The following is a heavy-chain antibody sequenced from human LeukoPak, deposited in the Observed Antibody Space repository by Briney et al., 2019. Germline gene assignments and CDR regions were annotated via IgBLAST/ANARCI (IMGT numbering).Heavy chain of an antibody. CDR1: GFTFDDYG. CDR2: INWSGGST. D-gene: IGHD3-10*01. V-gene: IGHV3-20*04. CDR3: ARFSVRGVHYYYYMDV. J-gene: IGHJ6*03. Sequence: GGSLRLSCAASGFTFDDYGMSWVRQAPGKGLEWVSGINWSGGSTGYADSVKGRFTISRDNAKNSLYLQMNSLRAEDTALYYCARFSVRGVHYYYYMDVWGKGTRSPSP.